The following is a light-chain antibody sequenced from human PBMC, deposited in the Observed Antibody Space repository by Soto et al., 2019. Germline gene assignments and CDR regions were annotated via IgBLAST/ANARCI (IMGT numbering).Light chain of an antibody. V-gene: IGLV1-47*01. CDR1: SSNIGSNY. J-gene: IGLJ1*01. CDR3: CLYAVTFYV. Sequence: QSVLTQPPSASGTPGQRVTISCSGSSSNIGSNYVYWYQQLPGTAPKLLIYRNNQRPSGVPDRFSGSKSGTSASLAISGLRSEDEADYYCCLYAVTFYVFGTGTKLTVL. CDR2: RNN.